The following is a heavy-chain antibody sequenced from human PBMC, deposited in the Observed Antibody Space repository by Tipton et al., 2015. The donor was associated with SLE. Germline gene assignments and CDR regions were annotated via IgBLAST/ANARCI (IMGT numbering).Heavy chain of an antibody. CDR2: IHDTGSS. CDR1: GASISGYF. Sequence: TLSLTCIVSGASISGYFWSWIRQPPGKGLEWIGYIHDTGSSNYNPSLQSRVSGSIDTSKNQFFLRLSSVTAADTAIYYCASEKGYCSGTTCSDYWGQGTLVTVSS. V-gene: IGHV4-59*12. CDR3: ASEKGYCSGTTCSDY. D-gene: IGHD2-2*01. J-gene: IGHJ4*02.